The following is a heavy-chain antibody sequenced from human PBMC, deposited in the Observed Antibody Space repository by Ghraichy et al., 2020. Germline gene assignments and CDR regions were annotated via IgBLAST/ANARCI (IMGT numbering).Heavy chain of an antibody. D-gene: IGHD3-3*01. CDR1: GFTFSSYS. Sequence: GGSLRLSCAASGFTFSSYSMNWVRQAPGKGLEWVSYISSSSSTIYYADSVKGRFTISRDNAKNSLYLQMNSLRDEDTAVYYCARDFGDFWSGYRMNYYYYGMDVWGQGTTVTVSS. V-gene: IGHV3-48*02. CDR2: ISSSSSTI. CDR3: ARDFGDFWSGYRMNYYYYGMDV. J-gene: IGHJ6*02.